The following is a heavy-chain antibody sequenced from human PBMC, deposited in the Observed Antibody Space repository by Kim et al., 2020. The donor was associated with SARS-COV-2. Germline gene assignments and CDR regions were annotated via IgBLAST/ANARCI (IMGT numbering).Heavy chain of an antibody. J-gene: IGHJ4*02. CDR2: INHSGST. CDR3: ARVRIHLAYCGGDCFIGGDY. D-gene: IGHD2-21*02. CDR1: GGSFSGYY. Sequence: SETLSLTCAVYGGSFSGYYWSWIRQPPGKGLEWIGEINHSGSTNYNPSLKSRVTISVDTSKNQFSLKLSSVTAADTAVYYCARVRIHLAYCGGDCFIGGDYWGQGTLVTVSS. V-gene: IGHV4-34*01.